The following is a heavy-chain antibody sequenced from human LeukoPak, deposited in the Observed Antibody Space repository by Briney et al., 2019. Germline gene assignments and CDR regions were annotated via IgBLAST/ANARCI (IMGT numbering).Heavy chain of an antibody. CDR2: IYPGDSDT. J-gene: IGHJ4*02. CDR1: GYSFTSYW. V-gene: IGHV5-51*01. CDR3: ARLAYYYDSSGYRLDYFDY. D-gene: IGHD3-22*01. Sequence: HGEPLKISCKGSGYSFTSYWIGWVRQMPGKGLEWLGIIYPGDSDTRYSPSFQGQVTISADKSISTAYLQWSSLKASDTAMYYCARLAYYYDSSGYRLDYFDYWGQGTLVTVSS.